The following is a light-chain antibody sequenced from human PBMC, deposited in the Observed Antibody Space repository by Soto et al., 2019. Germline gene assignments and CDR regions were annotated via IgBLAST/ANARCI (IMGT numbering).Light chain of an antibody. CDR1: GSDVGNNNL. V-gene: IGLV2-14*02. CDR3: SSYTSSSTLV. CDR2: EVS. Sequence: QSVLTQPAAVSGSPGQSITISCSGTGSDVGNNNLVSWYQQHPGKAPKVMIYEVSNRPSGVSNRFSGSKSGNTASLTISGLQAEDEADYYCSSYTSSSTLVFGTGTKVTVL. J-gene: IGLJ1*01.